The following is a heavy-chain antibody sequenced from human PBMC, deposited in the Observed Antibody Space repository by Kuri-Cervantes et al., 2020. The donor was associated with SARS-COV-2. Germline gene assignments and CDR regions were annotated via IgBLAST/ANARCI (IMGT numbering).Heavy chain of an antibody. J-gene: IGHJ4*02. CDR3: ARDYYDSSGVY. CDR2: INSDGSST. Sequence: GESLKISCAASGFTFSSYWMHWVRQAPGKGLVWVSRINSDGSSTSYADSMKGRFTISRDNAKNTLYLQMNSLRAEDTAVYYCARDYYDSSGVYWGQGTLVTVSS. D-gene: IGHD3-22*01. V-gene: IGHV3-74*01. CDR1: GFTFSSYW.